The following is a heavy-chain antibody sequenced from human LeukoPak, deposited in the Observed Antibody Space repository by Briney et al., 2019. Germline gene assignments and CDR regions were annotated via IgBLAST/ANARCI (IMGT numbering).Heavy chain of an antibody. J-gene: IGHJ4*02. CDR3: ATRLGWYYGSGSSLDY. Sequence: ASVKVSCKVSGYTLTELSMHWVRQAPGKGLEWMGGFDPEDGETIYAQKFQGRVTMTEDTSTDTAYMELSSLRSEDTAVYYCATRLGWYYGSGSSLDYWGQGTLVTVSS. CDR2: FDPEDGET. CDR1: GYTLTELS. D-gene: IGHD3-10*01. V-gene: IGHV1-24*01.